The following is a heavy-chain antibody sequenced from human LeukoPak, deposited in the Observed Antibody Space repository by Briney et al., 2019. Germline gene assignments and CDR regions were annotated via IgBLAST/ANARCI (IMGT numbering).Heavy chain of an antibody. J-gene: IGHJ4*02. D-gene: IGHD1-26*01. CDR3: ARAARWELPSY. V-gene: IGHV4-30-4*07. Sequence: MTSQTLSLTCAVSGGSISSGGYSWSWIRQPPGKGLEWIGYIYYSGSTYYNPSLKSRVTISVDTSKNQFSLKLSSVTAADTAVYYCARAARWELPSYWGQGTLVTVSS. CDR2: IYYSGST. CDR1: GGSISSGGYS.